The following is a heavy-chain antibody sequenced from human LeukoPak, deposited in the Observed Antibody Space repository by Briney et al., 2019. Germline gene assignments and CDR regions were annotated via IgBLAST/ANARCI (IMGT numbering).Heavy chain of an antibody. D-gene: IGHD3-10*01. CDR1: GGSISSGGYS. J-gene: IGHJ3*02. Sequence: SETLSLTCAVSGGSISSGGYSWSWIRQPPGKGLEWIGYIYYSGSTYYNPSLKTRATISIDTSKNKFSLKVNSVTAADTAMYYCARDRGLWLGEARDAFDIWGQGTMVTVFS. CDR2: IYYSGST. V-gene: IGHV4-30-4*07. CDR3: ARDRGLWLGEARDAFDI.